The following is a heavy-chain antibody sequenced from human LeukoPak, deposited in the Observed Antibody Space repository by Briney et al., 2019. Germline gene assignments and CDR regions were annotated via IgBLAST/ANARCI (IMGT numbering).Heavy chain of an antibody. CDR2: IYSGGST. J-gene: IGHJ4*02. Sequence: PGGSLRLSCAASGFTISDHYMDWVRQAPGKGLEWVSVIYSGGSTYYADSVKGRFTISRDNSKNTLYLQMNSLRAEDTAVYYCARVLAEDYDFWSGYFIHWGQGTLVTVSS. CDR3: ARVLAEDYDFWSGYFIH. V-gene: IGHV3-53*01. D-gene: IGHD3-3*01. CDR1: GFTISDHY.